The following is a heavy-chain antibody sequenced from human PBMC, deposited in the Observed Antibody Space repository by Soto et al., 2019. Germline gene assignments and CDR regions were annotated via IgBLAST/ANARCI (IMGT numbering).Heavy chain of an antibody. CDR1: GFTFSSYA. D-gene: IGHD2-15*01. CDR3: ARYSPNCSGGSCSYYFDY. Sequence: EVQLLESGGGLVQPGGSLRLSCAASGFTFSSYAMSWVRQAPGKGLEWVSAISGSGGSTYYADSVKGRFTISRDNSKNTLYLQMNSLRAEDTAVYYCARYSPNCSGGSCSYYFDYWGQGTLVTVSS. V-gene: IGHV3-23*01. J-gene: IGHJ4*02. CDR2: ISGSGGST.